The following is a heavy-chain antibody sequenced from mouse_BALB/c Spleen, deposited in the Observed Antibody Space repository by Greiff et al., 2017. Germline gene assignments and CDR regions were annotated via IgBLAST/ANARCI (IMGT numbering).Heavy chain of an antibody. CDR2: ILPGSGST. CDR3: ARKDYDYPWFAY. J-gene: IGHJ3*01. V-gene: IGHV1-9*01. Sequence: VQLQQSGAELMKPGASVKISCKATGYTFSSYWIEWVKQRPGHGLEWIGEILPGSGSTNYNEKFKGKATFTADTSSNTAYMQLSSLTSEDSAVYYCARKDYDYPWFAYWGQGTLVTVSA. D-gene: IGHD2-4*01. CDR1: GYTFSSYW.